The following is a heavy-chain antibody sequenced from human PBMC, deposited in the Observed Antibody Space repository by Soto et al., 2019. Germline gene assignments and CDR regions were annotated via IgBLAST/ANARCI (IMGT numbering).Heavy chain of an antibody. CDR2: ISNDGSTQ. D-gene: IGHD2-21*02. CDR3: HLDEYGAW. V-gene: IGHV3-30*03. J-gene: IGHJ4*02. CDR1: GFTFSNYG. Sequence: QVQLVESGGGVVQPGRSLRLSCAASGFTFSNYGVNWVRQAPGKGLEWVAVISNDGSTQFYADSVKGRFTISRDNSKNTLSLQMNSLRAEDTAVYYCHLDEYGAWWGQGTLVTVSS.